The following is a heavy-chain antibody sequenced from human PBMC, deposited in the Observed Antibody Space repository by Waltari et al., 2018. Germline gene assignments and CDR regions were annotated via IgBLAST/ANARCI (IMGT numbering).Heavy chain of an antibody. CDR1: ASTLTELP. D-gene: IGHD1-1*01. CDR3: ATAPGTLRMPPYFDY. Sequence: QVQLVQSGAEVKKPGASAKVSCQVSASTLTELPMHRVRQPPGKGLEWMGGFDPEDGETIYAQKFQGRVTMTEDTSTDTAYMELSSLRSEDTAVYYCATAPGTLRMPPYFDYWGQGTLVTVSS. CDR2: FDPEDGET. V-gene: IGHV1-24*01. J-gene: IGHJ4*02.